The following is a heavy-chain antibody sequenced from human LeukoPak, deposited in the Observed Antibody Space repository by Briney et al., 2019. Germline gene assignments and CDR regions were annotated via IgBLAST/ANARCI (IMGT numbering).Heavy chain of an antibody. D-gene: IGHD6-19*01. CDR3: ASQIVAGTYYCYGMDV. CDR1: GGSFSGYY. J-gene: IGHJ6*02. Sequence: SETLSLTCAVYGGSFSGYYWSWIRQPPGKGLEWIGEINHSGSTNYNPSLKSRVTISVDTSKNQFSLKLSSVTAADTAVYYCASQIVAGTYYCYGMDVWGQGTTVTVSS. V-gene: IGHV4-34*01. CDR2: INHSGST.